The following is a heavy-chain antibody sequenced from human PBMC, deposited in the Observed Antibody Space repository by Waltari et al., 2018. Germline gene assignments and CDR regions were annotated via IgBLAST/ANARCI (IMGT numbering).Heavy chain of an antibody. D-gene: IGHD3-22*01. CDR3: ARASTYYYDSSGYEVFDY. CDR2: IYTSGST. CDR1: GGSISSGSYY. V-gene: IGHV4-61*02. J-gene: IGHJ4*02. Sequence: QVQLQESGPGLVKPSQTLSLTCTVSGGSISSGSYYWSWIRQPAGKGLEWIGRIYTSGSTNYNPSLKSRVTISVDTSKNQFSLKLSSVTAADTAVYYCARASTYYYDSSGYEVFDYWGQGTLVTVSS.